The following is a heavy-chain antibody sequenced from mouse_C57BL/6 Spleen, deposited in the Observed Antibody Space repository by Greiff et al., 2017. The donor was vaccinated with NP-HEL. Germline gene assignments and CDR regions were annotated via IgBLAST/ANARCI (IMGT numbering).Heavy chain of an antibody. CDR2: INPSSGYA. CDR1: GYTFTSYW. Sequence: VQLQQSGAELAKPGASVKLSCKASGYTFTSYWMHWVKQRPGQGLEWIGYINPSSGYAKYNQKFKDKATLTADKSSSTAYMQLSSLTYEDSAVYYCVKGEAWFAYWGQGTLVTVSA. J-gene: IGHJ3*01. CDR3: VKGEAWFAY. V-gene: IGHV1-7*01.